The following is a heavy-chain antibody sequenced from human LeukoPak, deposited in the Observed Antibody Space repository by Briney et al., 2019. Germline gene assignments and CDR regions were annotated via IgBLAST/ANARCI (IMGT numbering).Heavy chain of an antibody. Sequence: KPSETLSLTSAVSTDSFSSHYWTWIRQPPGKGLEWIGYISYIGSTNYNPSLKSRVTISIDTSKNQFSLKLSSVTAADTAVYYCARDLVTVTKGFDIWGQGTMVSVSS. CDR3: ARDLVTVTKGFDI. CDR1: TDSFSSHY. D-gene: IGHD4-17*01. J-gene: IGHJ3*02. CDR2: ISYIGST. V-gene: IGHV4-59*11.